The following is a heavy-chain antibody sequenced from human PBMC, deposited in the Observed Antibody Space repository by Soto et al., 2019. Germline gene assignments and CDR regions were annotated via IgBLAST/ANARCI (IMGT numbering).Heavy chain of an antibody. CDR1: GDSSSDFY. CDR3: ATSSTVAGPLGWFDP. J-gene: IGHJ5*02. V-gene: IGHV4-59*01. D-gene: IGHD6-19*01. CDR2: IYYGGNT. Sequence: KFSETLSLTCTVSGDSSSDFYWNWIRQPPGKGLEWIGYIYYGGNTNYNPSLNNRVTITIDTSKNQFSLKVNSVTAADTAVYYCATSSTVAGPLGWFDPWGQGTLVTVSS.